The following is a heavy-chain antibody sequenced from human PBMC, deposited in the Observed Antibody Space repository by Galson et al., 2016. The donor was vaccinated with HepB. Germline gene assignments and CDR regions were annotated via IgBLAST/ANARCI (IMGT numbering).Heavy chain of an antibody. D-gene: IGHD3-16*02. J-gene: IGHJ4*02. V-gene: IGHV3-21*01. CDR3: GTLLLGESSYN. CDR2: ISSNGDYT. Sequence: SLRLSCAVSGFTFSNYSMSWVRQAPGKGLEWVSSISSNGDYTYYADSVKGRFTISRDNTENTLYLQMNSLRADDAGISYCGTLLLGESSYNWGQGTLVTVSS. CDR1: GFTFSNYS.